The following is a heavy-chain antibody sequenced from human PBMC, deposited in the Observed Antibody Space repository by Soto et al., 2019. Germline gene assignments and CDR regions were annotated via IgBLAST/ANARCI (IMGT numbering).Heavy chain of an antibody. J-gene: IGHJ6*02. CDR1: GYTLTSYD. CDR3: ASIGTTNYDFWSGSSPYYYYGMDV. Sequence: ASVKVSCKASGYTLTSYDINWVRQATGQGLEWMGWMNPNSGNTGYAQKFQGRVTMTRNTSISTAYMELSSLRSEDTAVYYCASIGTTNYDFWSGSSPYYYYGMDVWGQGTTVTVSS. V-gene: IGHV1-8*01. D-gene: IGHD3-3*01. CDR2: MNPNSGNT.